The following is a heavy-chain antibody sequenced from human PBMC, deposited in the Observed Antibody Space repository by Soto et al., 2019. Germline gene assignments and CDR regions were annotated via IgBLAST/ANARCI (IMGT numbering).Heavy chain of an antibody. CDR2: ISWNSGTI. D-gene: IGHD2-2*01. CDR3: AKDKDRNILPAAMYY. Sequence: GGSLRLSCAASGFTFDDYAMHWVRQAPGKGLEWVSGISWNSGTIGYAESVKGRFTISRDNAKNSLYLQMNGLRAEDTALYYCAKDKDRNILPAAMYYWGQGTLVTVSS. CDR1: GFTFDDYA. J-gene: IGHJ4*02. V-gene: IGHV3-9*01.